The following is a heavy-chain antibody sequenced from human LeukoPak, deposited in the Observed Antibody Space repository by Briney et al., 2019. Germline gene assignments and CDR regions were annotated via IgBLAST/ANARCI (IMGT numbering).Heavy chain of an antibody. CDR1: GGSISSYY. Sequence: SETLSLTCTVSGGSISSYYWSWIRQPPGKGLEWIGYIYYSGSTNYNPSLKSRVTISVDTSKNQFSLKLSSVTAADTAVYYCARVRGVYYYYYLDVWGKGTTVTVSS. CDR3: ARVRGVYYYYYLDV. V-gene: IGHV4-59*01. J-gene: IGHJ6*03. D-gene: IGHD2-8*01. CDR2: IYYSGST.